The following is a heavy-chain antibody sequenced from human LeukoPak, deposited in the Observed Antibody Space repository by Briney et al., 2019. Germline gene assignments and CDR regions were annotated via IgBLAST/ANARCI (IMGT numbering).Heavy chain of an antibody. CDR2: ISWNSGSI. V-gene: IGHV3-9*01. J-gene: IGHJ2*01. CDR1: GFTFDDYA. CDR3: ARSLIPGRWYFDL. D-gene: IGHD3-16*01. Sequence: PGGSLRLSCAASGFTFDDYAMHWVRQAPGKGLEWVSGISWNSGSIGYADSVKGRFTISRDNPMNTLYLQMNGLRPDDTAVYYCARSLIPGRWYFDLWGRGTLVTVSS.